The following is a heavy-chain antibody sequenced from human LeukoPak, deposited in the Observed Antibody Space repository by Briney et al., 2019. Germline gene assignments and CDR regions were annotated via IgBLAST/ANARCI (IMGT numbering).Heavy chain of an antibody. J-gene: IGHJ4*02. Sequence: ASVKVSCKASGYTFTNYAMNWVRQAPGQGLEWMGWINPNTGNPTYAQGFTGRFVFSLDTSVSTTYLQISSLKAEDAAVYYCARAYQRLGELSLPDYWGQGTLVTVSS. V-gene: IGHV7-4-1*02. D-gene: IGHD3-16*02. CDR1: GYTFTNYA. CDR2: INPNTGNP. CDR3: ARAYQRLGELSLPDY.